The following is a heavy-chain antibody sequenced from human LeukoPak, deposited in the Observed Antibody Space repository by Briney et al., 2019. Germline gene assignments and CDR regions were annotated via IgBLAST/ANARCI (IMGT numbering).Heavy chain of an antibody. V-gene: IGHV3-48*04. Sequence: GGSLRLSCEASGFSASFYWMTWVRQAPGKGLEWVSYISTTGSSIYYADSVKGRFTISRDNVKNLLYLQMNSLRAEDTAVYYCARVQRGIAVALDYWGQGTLATVSS. J-gene: IGHJ4*02. CDR3: ARVQRGIAVALDY. D-gene: IGHD6-19*01. CDR1: GFSASFYW. CDR2: ISTTGSSI.